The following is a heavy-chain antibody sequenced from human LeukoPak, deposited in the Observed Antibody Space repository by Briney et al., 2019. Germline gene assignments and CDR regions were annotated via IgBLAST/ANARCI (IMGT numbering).Heavy chain of an antibody. D-gene: IGHD3-22*01. J-gene: IGHJ3*02. CDR3: ARKYYYNSSGYYLGDDGFDI. CDR1: GFTFSTYA. V-gene: IGHV3-30-3*01. CDR2: MSFDGSNK. Sequence: GGSLRLSCAASGFTFSTYAMHWVRQAPGKGLEWVAVMSFDGSNKYYAVSVKGRFTISRDNSKNTLYLQMSSRRAEDTAVYYCARKYYYNSSGYYLGDDGFDIWGKGTMVTVSS.